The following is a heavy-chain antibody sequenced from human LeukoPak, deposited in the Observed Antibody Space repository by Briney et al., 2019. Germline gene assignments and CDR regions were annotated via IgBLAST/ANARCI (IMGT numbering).Heavy chain of an antibody. CDR2: ISWDGGST. J-gene: IGHJ4*02. CDR3: ATSISGYDPIDY. D-gene: IGHD5-12*01. V-gene: IGHV3-43D*03. Sequence: GGSLRLSCAASGFTFDDYAMHWVRQAPGKGLEWVSLISWDGGSTYYADSVKGRFTISRDNSKNSLYLQMNSLRAEDTALYYCATSISGYDPIDYWGQGTLVTVSS. CDR1: GFTFDDYA.